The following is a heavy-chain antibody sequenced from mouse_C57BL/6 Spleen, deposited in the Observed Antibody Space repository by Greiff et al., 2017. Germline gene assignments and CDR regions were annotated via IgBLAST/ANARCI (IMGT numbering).Heavy chain of an antibody. V-gene: IGHV1-80*01. CDR1: GYAFSSYW. CDR3: ARGDDYDGGFAY. Sequence: VQLQESGAELVKPGASVKISCKASGYAFSSYWMNWVKQRPGKGLEWIGQIYPGDGDTNYNGKFKGKATLTADKSSSTAYMQLSSLTSEDSAVYFCARGDDYDGGFAYWGQGTLVTVSA. J-gene: IGHJ3*01. D-gene: IGHD2-4*01. CDR2: IYPGDGDT.